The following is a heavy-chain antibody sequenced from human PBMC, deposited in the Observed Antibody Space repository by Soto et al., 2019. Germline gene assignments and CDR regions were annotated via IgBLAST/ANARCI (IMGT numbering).Heavy chain of an antibody. D-gene: IGHD1-26*01. CDR2: INEDGVTT. Sequence: PGGSLRLSCEASGFMFSMYWMHWVRQVPGKWPVWVSRINEDGVTTTYADSVKGRFTISRDNDKSTLYLQLDSLRVEDTAMYYCTRGPRPSSSGTGAYWGPGXQVTVYS. V-gene: IGHV3-74*03. CDR1: GFMFSMYW. CDR3: TRGPRPSSSGTGAY. J-gene: IGHJ4*02.